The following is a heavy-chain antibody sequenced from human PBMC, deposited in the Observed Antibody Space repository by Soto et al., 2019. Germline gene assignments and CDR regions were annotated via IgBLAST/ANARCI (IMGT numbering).Heavy chain of an antibody. V-gene: IGHV4-34*01. CDR1: GGSFSGYY. CDR2: INHSGST. D-gene: IGHD1-1*01. Sequence: SETLSLTCAVYGGSFSGYYWSWIRQPPGKGLEWIGEINHSGSTNYNPSLKSRVTISVDTSKNQFSLKLSSVTAADTAVYYCARTRKTGTTKYYYYGMDVWGQGTTVTVSS. J-gene: IGHJ6*02. CDR3: ARTRKTGTTKYYYYGMDV.